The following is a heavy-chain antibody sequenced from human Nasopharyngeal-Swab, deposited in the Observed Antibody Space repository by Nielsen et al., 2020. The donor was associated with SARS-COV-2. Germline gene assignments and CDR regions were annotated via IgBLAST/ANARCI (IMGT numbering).Heavy chain of an antibody. CDR1: GGTFSSYA. Sequence: SVKVSCKASGGTFSSYAISWVRQAPGQGLEWMGGIIPIFGTAIYAQKFQGRVTMTEDTSTDTAYMELSSLRSEDTAVYYCATSPPGDGDYVIGYWGQGTLVTVSS. CDR3: ATSPPGDGDYVIGY. J-gene: IGHJ4*02. D-gene: IGHD4-17*01. V-gene: IGHV1-69*06. CDR2: IIPIFGTA.